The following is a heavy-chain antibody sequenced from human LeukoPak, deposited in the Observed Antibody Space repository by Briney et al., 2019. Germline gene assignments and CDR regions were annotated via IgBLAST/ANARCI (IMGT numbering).Heavy chain of an antibody. Sequence: SETLSLTCDVFGGSFTDYFWTWIRQSPGKGLEWIGEINDYTGNTNYNPSLNSRVSISLEKSKNQFSLELRSVTAADTAVYYCARGRIAKTAVVHSFHYGMDVWGQGTTVTVSS. V-gene: IGHV4-34*01. CDR1: GGSFTDYF. CDR2: INDYTGNT. D-gene: IGHD3-22*01. J-gene: IGHJ6*02. CDR3: ARGRIAKTAVVHSFHYGMDV.